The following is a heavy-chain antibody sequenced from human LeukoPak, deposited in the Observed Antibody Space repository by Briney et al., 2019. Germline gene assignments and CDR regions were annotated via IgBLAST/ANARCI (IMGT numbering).Heavy chain of an antibody. CDR3: ARVPPPYRHARRTQGPLEWLLWQRYYYMDV. Sequence: ASVKVSCKASGYTFTSYDINWVRQATGQGLEWMGWMNPNSGNTGYAQKFQGRVTMTRNTSISTAYMELSSLRSEDTAVYYYARVPPPYRHARRTQGPLEWLLWQRYYYMDVWGKGTTVTVSS. CDR2: MNPNSGNT. CDR1: GYTFTSYD. V-gene: IGHV1-8*01. J-gene: IGHJ6*03. D-gene: IGHD3-3*01.